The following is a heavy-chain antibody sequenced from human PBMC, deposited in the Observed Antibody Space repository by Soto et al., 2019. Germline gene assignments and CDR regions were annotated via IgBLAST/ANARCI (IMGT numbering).Heavy chain of an antibody. CDR2: MYSDGTT. Sequence: EVQLVESGGGLIQPGGSLRLSCAASGLTVSGNYMGWVRQAPGKGLEWVSGMYSDGTTNYADSVKGRFTIFRDNSKNTLFLQMNSLRVDDTAVYHCARASSRWGSEAAYWGQGTLVTVSS. CDR3: ARASSRWGSEAAY. V-gene: IGHV3-53*01. D-gene: IGHD7-27*01. J-gene: IGHJ4*02. CDR1: GLTVSGNY.